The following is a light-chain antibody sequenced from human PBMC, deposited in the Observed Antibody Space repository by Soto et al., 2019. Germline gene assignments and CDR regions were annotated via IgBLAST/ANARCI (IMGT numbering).Light chain of an antibody. Sequence: QSALTQPPSVSAAPGQTVTIPCYGSVGTIATNSVSWYQQHPGKAPKLIIYEVTDRPSGVSNRFSGSKSGNTASLTISGLQAEDEAEYYCSSYTNTNTRACVFGTGTKVTVL. CDR1: VGTIATNS. CDR3: SSYTNTNTRACV. V-gene: IGLV2-14*01. CDR2: EVT. J-gene: IGLJ1*01.